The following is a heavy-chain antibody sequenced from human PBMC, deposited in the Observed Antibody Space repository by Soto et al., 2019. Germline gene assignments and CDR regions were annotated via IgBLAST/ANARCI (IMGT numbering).Heavy chain of an antibody. CDR1: GGSISSYY. J-gene: IGHJ5*02. CDR2: IYTSGST. V-gene: IGHV4-4*07. Sequence: SETLSLTCTVSGGSISSYYWSWIRQPAGKGLEWIGRIYTSGSTNYNPSLKSRVTMSVDTSKNQFSLKLSSVTAADTAVYYCARDQYDFWRNPNWFDPWGQGILVTVSS. D-gene: IGHD3-3*01. CDR3: ARDQYDFWRNPNWFDP.